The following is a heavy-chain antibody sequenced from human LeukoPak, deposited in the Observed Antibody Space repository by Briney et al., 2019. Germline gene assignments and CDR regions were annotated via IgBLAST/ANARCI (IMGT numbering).Heavy chain of an antibody. V-gene: IGHV3-53*01. Sequence: GGSLRLSCAASGFTVSSNFMSWVRQAPGKGLECVSVIYSRGGTYYADSVKGRFTISRDNAKNSLYLQMNSLRAEDTAVYYCARGPGIAVAGPDYWGQGTLVTVSS. CDR1: GFTVSSNF. D-gene: IGHD6-19*01. CDR2: IYSRGGT. J-gene: IGHJ4*02. CDR3: ARGPGIAVAGPDY.